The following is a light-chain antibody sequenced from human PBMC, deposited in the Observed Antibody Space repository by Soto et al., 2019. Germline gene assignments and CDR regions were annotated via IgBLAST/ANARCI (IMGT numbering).Light chain of an antibody. J-gene: IGKJ2*01. CDR1: QSVSSSY. Sequence: EIELTQSPGTLSLSPGERATLSCRASQSVSSSYLAWYQQKPGQAPRLVIYGASRRATGIPDRFSGSGSGTDFTLTISRLEPEDFAVYYCQQYGGSPPRYTFGQGTKLEIK. CDR3: QQYGGSPPRYT. CDR2: GAS. V-gene: IGKV3-20*01.